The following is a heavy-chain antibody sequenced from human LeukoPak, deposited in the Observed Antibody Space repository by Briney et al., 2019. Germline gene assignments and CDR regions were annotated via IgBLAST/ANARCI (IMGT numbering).Heavy chain of an antibody. Sequence: PSETLSLTCTVSGGSISSSSYSWGWIRQPPGKGLEWIGSIYYSGSTYYNPSLKGRVTISVDTSKNQFSLKLSSVTAADTAVYYCARPRGGRVESYAFDIWGQGTMVTVSS. J-gene: IGHJ3*02. V-gene: IGHV4-39*01. CDR1: GGSISSSSYS. CDR2: IYYSGST. CDR3: ARPRGGRVESYAFDI. D-gene: IGHD5-24*01.